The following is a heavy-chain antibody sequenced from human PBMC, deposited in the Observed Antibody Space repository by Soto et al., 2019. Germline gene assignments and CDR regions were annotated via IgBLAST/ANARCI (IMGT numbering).Heavy chain of an antibody. V-gene: IGHV3-7*01. CDR1: GFTFSSYW. CDR3: ARENLEGQHYYYGMDV. Sequence: EVQLVESGGGLVQPGGSLRLSCAASGFTFSSYWMSWVRQAPGKGLEWVANIKQDGSEKYYVDSVKGRFTISRDNAKNSLYLQMNSLRAEDTAVYYCARENLEGQHYYYGMDVWGQGTTVTVSS. CDR2: IKQDGSEK. J-gene: IGHJ6*02. D-gene: IGHD1-1*01.